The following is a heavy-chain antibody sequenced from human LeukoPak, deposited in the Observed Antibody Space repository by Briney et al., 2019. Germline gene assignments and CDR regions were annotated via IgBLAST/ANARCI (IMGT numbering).Heavy chain of an antibody. CDR1: GYTFTGYY. J-gene: IGHJ4*02. Sequence: ASVKVSCKASGYTFTGYYTHWVRQAPGQGLEWMGWINPNSGGTNYAQKFQGRVTMTRDTSISTAYMELSRLRSDDTAVYYCARVGGQYQLLPDYRGQGTLVTVSS. CDR3: ARVGGQYQLLPDY. D-gene: IGHD2-2*01. CDR2: INPNSGGT. V-gene: IGHV1-2*02.